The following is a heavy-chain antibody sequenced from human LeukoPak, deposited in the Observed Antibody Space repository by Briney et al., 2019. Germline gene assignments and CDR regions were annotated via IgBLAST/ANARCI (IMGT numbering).Heavy chain of an antibody. CDR1: GGSISSYY. CDR2: IYYSGST. J-gene: IGHJ4*02. Sequence: SETLSLTCTVSGGSISSYYWSWIRQPPGKGLEWIGYIYYSGSTNYNPSLKSRVTISVDTSKNQFSLKLSSVTAADTAVYYCARVESKARSLWFGELNRYYFDYWGQGTLVTVSS. V-gene: IGHV4-59*08. CDR3: ARVESKARSLWFGELNRYYFDY. D-gene: IGHD3-10*01.